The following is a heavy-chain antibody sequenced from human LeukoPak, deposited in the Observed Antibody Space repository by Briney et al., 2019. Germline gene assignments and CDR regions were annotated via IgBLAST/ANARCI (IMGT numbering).Heavy chain of an antibody. D-gene: IGHD2-15*01. CDR2: ISGSGGST. J-gene: IGHJ4*02. CDR3: AKEGHLGYCSSGMCYFDY. Sequence: GGSLRLSCSASGFTFSSYAMSWVRQAPGKGLEWVSAISGSGGSTYYADSVKGRFTISRDNSKNTLYLQMNSLRAEDTAVYYCAKEGHLGYCSSGMCYFDYWGQGTLVTVSS. CDR1: GFTFSSYA. V-gene: IGHV3-23*01.